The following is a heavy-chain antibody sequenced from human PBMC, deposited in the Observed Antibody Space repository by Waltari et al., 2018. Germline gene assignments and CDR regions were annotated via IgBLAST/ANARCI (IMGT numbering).Heavy chain of an antibody. V-gene: IGHV5-51*01. CDR2: LYPDDSDT. CDR3: ARPPAH. CDR1: GYFFSNSW. Sequence: EVQLVQSGAEVKKPGESLKISCKGSGYFFSNSWIGWVRQMPGKGLEWMGILYPDDSDTRYSPSFQGQVTISADKSISTIYLQWSSLKASDTAVYYCARPPAHWGQGTLVTVSS. J-gene: IGHJ4*02. D-gene: IGHD6-25*01.